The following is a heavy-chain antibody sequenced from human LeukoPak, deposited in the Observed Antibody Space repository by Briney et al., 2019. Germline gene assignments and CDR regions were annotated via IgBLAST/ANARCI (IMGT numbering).Heavy chain of an antibody. D-gene: IGHD3-10*01. V-gene: IGHV4-59*01. CDR2: IYYSGST. CDR3: ARLGYYYGSGSYYRAYYFDY. CDR1: GDSISSYY. Sequence: SETLSLTCTVSGDSISSYYWSWIRQPPGKGLEWIGYIYYSGSTNYNPSLKSRVTISVDTSKNQFSLKLSSVTAADTAVYYCARLGYYYGSGSYYRAYYFDYWGQGTLVTVSS. J-gene: IGHJ4*02.